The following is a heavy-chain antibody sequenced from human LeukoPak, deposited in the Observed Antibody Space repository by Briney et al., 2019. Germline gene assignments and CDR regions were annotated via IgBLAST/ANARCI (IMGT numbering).Heavy chain of an antibody. V-gene: IGHV3-53*01. Sequence: GGSLRLSCAASGFTVITNDMTWVRQAPGKGLEWVSVLYSDGNTKYADSVQGRFTISRDNSKSTLYLEMNSLSPDDTAVYYCARGVEPLAANTLAYWGQGTLITVSS. CDR2: LYSDGNT. CDR1: GFTVITND. J-gene: IGHJ4*02. D-gene: IGHD1-14*01. CDR3: ARGVEPLAANTLAY.